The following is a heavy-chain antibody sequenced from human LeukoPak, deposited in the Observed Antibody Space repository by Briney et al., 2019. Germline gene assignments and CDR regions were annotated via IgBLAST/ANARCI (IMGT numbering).Heavy chain of an antibody. D-gene: IGHD1-26*01. CDR2: INGDGSTT. CDR3: ARGLGGATVFEH. CDR1: GFIFSSYW. J-gene: IGHJ5*02. V-gene: IGHV3-74*01. Sequence: GGSLRLSCAASGFIFSSYWMHRVRQAPGKGLVWVSRINGDGSTTTHADSVKGRFTISRDNAKNTLYLQLNSLRAEDTAVYFCARGLGGATVFEHWGQGTLVTVSS.